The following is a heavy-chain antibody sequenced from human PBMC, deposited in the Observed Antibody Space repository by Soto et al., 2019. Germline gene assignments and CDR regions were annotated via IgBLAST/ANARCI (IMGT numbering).Heavy chain of an antibody. J-gene: IGHJ6*02. Sequence: QVPLVESGGGVVQPGRSLRLSCAASGFTFSSYAMHWVRQAPGKGLEWVAVISYDGSNKYYADSVKGRFTISRDNSKNTLYLQMNSLRAEDTAVYYCARDWTAEYYGMDVWGQGTTVTVSS. V-gene: IGHV3-30-3*01. D-gene: IGHD3-3*01. CDR3: ARDWTAEYYGMDV. CDR1: GFTFSSYA. CDR2: ISYDGSNK.